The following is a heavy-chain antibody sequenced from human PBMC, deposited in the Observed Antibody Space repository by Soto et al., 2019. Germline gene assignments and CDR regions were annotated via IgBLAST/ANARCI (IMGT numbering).Heavy chain of an antibody. V-gene: IGHV4-30-4*01. CDR1: GGSISSGDYY. J-gene: IGHJ6*02. CDR2: IYYSGST. CDR3: ARGYYDILTGYSRRGYYYYYYGMDV. D-gene: IGHD3-9*01. Sequence: SETLSLTCTVSGGSISSGDYYWSWIRQPPGKGLEWIGYIYYSGSTYYNPSLKSRVTISVDTSKNQFSLKLSSVTAADTAMYYCARGYYDILTGYSRRGYYYYYYGMDVWGQGTTVT.